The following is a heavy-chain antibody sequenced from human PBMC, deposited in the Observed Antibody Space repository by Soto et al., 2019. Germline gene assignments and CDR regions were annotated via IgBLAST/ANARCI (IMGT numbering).Heavy chain of an antibody. CDR2: INPNSGGT. V-gene: IGHV1-2*02. J-gene: IGHJ4*02. Sequence: GASVKVSCKASGYTFTGYYMHWVRQAPGQGLEWMGWINPNSGGTNYAQKFQGRVTMTRDTPISTAYMELSRLRSDDTAVYYCAGGTYDSSGYRTNTNFDYWGQGTLVTVPS. CDR1: GYTFTGYY. D-gene: IGHD3-22*01. CDR3: AGGTYDSSGYRTNTNFDY.